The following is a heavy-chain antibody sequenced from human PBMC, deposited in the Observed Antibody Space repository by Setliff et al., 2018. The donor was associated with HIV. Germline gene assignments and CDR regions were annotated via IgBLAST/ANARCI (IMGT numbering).Heavy chain of an antibody. Sequence: GGSLRLSCAGSGFTFSNAWMSWVRQAPGKGLEWVGFIRSKAYGGTTDYAASVKGRFTISRDDSKSIGYLQMNSLKTEDTAVYYCTSSGANYYDRSVYPGYWGQGTLVTVSS. J-gene: IGHJ4*02. D-gene: IGHD3-22*01. V-gene: IGHV3-49*04. CDR2: IRSKAYGGTT. CDR1: GFTFSNAW. CDR3: TSSGANYYDRSVYPGY.